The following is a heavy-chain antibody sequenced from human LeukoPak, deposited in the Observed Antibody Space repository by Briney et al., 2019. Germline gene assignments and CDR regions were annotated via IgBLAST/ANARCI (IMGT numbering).Heavy chain of an antibody. CDR1: GGSFSGYY. J-gene: IGHJ5*02. Sequence: KPSETLSLTCAVYGGSFSGYYWSWIRQPPGKGLEWIGEINHSGSTNYNPSLKSRVTISVDTSKNQFSLKLSPVTAADTAVYYCARGERSSSWYWFDPWGQGTLVTVSS. CDR2: INHSGST. D-gene: IGHD6-13*01. CDR3: ARGERSSSWYWFDP. V-gene: IGHV4-34*01.